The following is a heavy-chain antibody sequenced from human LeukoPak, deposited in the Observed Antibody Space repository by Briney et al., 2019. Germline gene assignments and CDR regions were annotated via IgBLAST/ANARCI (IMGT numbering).Heavy chain of an antibody. J-gene: IGHJ5*02. V-gene: IGHV3-21*01. CDR1: GFTLSSYS. CDR2: VSSSSSYI. CDR3: ASSVGSTTHWFDP. D-gene: IGHD4-17*01. Sequence: NPGGSLRLSCTASGFTLSSYSMNWVRQAPGKGLEWVSSVSSSSSYIYYADSVKGRFTISRDNAKNPLYLQMNSLRAEDTAVYYCASSVGSTTHWFDPWGQGTLVTVSS.